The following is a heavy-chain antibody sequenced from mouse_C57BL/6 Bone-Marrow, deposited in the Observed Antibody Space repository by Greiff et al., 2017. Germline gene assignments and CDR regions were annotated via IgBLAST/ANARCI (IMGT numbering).Heavy chain of an antibody. CDR2: IYPGNSDT. CDR1: GYTFTSYW. D-gene: IGHD1-1*01. CDR3: TRYFPHYYGSSYEFDY. V-gene: IGHV1-5*01. J-gene: IGHJ2*01. Sequence: VQLQQSGTVLARPGASVKMSCKTSGYTFTSYWMHWVKQRPGQGLEWIGAIYPGNSDTSYNQKFKGKAKLTAVTSASTAYMELSSLTNEDSAVYYCTRYFPHYYGSSYEFDYWGQGTTRTVSS.